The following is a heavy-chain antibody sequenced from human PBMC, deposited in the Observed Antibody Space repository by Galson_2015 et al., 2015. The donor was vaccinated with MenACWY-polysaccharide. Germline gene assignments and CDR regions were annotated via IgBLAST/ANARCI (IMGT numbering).Heavy chain of an antibody. CDR1: GFTFSSYV. Sequence: SLRLSCAASGFTFSSYVMDWVRQAPGKGLESIASISYSGGTTYYADSVNGRFTISRDNSKNTLYLQMNSLRVEDTAVYFCARILEPYTTSYYYGMDVWGQGTTVTVSS. D-gene: IGHD3-16*01. J-gene: IGHJ6*02. CDR3: ARILEPYTTSYYYGMDV. V-gene: IGHV3-23*01. CDR2: ISYSGGTT.